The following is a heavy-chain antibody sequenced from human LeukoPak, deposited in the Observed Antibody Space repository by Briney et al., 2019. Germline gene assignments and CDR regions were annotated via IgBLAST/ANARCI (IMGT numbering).Heavy chain of an antibody. Sequence: PGGSLRLSCAASGFTSSSYWMSWVRQAPGKGLEWVSSISSSSSGSYKYYADSVKGRFTISRDNAKNSLYLQMDSLRAEDTAVYYCAKVRSDEDYWGQGTLVTVSS. CDR2: ISSSSSGSYK. CDR3: AKVRSDEDY. V-gene: IGHV3-21*01. J-gene: IGHJ4*02. CDR1: GFTSSSYW.